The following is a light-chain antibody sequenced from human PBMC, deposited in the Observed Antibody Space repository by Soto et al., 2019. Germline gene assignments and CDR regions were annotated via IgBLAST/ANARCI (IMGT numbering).Light chain of an antibody. CDR2: EGS. J-gene: IGLJ2*01. CDR1: SSDVGSYNF. Sequence: QSALTQPASVSGSPGQSITISCTGTSSDVGSYNFVSWYQHHPGKAPKLMIYEGSKRPSGVSYRFSGYKSGNTASLTISGLQAEDEADYYCCSYAGSSTLVFGGGTKLTVL. CDR3: CSYAGSSTLV. V-gene: IGLV2-23*01.